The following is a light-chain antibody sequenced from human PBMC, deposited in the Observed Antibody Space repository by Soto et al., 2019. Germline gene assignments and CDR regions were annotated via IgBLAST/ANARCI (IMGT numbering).Light chain of an antibody. CDR1: QSVSFSY. CDR3: QEYNTWPWT. J-gene: IGKJ1*01. Sequence: EIVLTQSPATLSLSPGERATLSCRASQSVSFSYLAWYQQKPGQAPRLLIYGASSRATGIPDRFSGSGSGTEFTLTISSLQSEDFAVYYCQEYNTWPWTFGQGTKVDIK. V-gene: IGKV3D-15*01. CDR2: GAS.